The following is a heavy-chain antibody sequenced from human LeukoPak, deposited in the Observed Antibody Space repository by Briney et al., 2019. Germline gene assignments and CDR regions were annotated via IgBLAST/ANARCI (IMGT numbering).Heavy chain of an antibody. V-gene: IGHV3-21*01. J-gene: IGHJ6*03. CDR3: ARDRMIDYMDV. CDR1: GFTFSSYE. CDR2: ISYSSSYI. D-gene: IGHD3-22*01. Sequence: GGSLRLSCAASGFTFSSYEMNWVRQAPGKGLEWVSSISYSSSYIYYADSVKGRFTISRDNAKNSLYLQMNSLRAEDTAVYYCARDRMIDYMDVWGKGTTVTVSS.